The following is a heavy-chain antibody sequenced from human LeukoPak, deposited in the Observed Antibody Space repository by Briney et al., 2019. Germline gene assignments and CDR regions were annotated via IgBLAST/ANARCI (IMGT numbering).Heavy chain of an antibody. J-gene: IGHJ5*02. V-gene: IGHV1-18*01. D-gene: IGHD5-18*01. Sequence: ASVKVSCKASGYTFTSYGISWVRQAPGQGLEWMGWISAYNGNTNYAQKLQGRVTMTTDTSTSTAYMELRSLRSDDTAVYYRARIGIQLWLLWFDPWGQGTLVTVSS. CDR2: ISAYNGNT. CDR1: GYTFTSYG. CDR3: ARIGIQLWLLWFDP.